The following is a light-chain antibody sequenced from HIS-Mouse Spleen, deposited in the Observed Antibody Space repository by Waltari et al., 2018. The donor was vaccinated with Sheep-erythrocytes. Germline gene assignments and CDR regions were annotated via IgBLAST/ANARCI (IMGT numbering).Light chain of an antibody. V-gene: IGKV3D-7*01. J-gene: IGKJ4*01. Sequence: PGERVTLSCRASQSVSSSYLTWYQQKPGQAPRLLIYGASTRATSIPARFSGSGSGTDFTLTISSLQPEDFATYYCQQSYSTPPLTFGGGTKVEIK. CDR2: GAS. CDR1: QSVSSSY. CDR3: QQSYSTPPLT.